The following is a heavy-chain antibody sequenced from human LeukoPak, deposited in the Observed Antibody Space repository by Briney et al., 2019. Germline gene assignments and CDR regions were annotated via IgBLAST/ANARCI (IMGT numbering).Heavy chain of an antibody. D-gene: IGHD3-16*01. CDR1: GGSFSGYY. CDR3: ARVNGNFDY. CDR2: IKHSGST. V-gene: IGHV4-34*01. J-gene: IGHJ4*02. Sequence: PSETLSLTCAVYGGSFSGYYWSWIRQPPGKGLEWIGEIKHSGSTNYNPSLKSRVTISVDPSKNQFSLKLSSVTAADTAVYYCARVNGNFDYWGQGTLVTVSS.